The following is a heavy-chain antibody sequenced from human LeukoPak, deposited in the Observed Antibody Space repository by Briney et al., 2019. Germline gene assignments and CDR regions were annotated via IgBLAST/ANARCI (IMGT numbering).Heavy chain of an antibody. J-gene: IGHJ3*02. CDR3: ARDLVTVTKGFDI. D-gene: IGHD4-17*01. V-gene: IGHV4-59*11. CDR2: ISYIGST. CDR1: AASFSSHY. Sequence: PSETLSLTCAVSAASFSSHYWTWIRQSPGKGLEWIWYISYIGSTNYNPSLKSRVTISIDTSRNQFSLKLRSVTAADTAVYYCARDLVTVTKGFDIWGQGTMVSVSS.